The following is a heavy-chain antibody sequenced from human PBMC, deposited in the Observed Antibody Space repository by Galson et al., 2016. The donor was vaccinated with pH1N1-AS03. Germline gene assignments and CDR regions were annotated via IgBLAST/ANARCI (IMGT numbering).Heavy chain of an antibody. CDR2: INPSSGGT. CDR3: ARGGGSPLAN. CDR1: GYTFSDYY. Sequence: SVKVSCKASGYTFSDYYMHWVRQAPGQELEWMGWINPSSGGTKYTQKFQGRVTMTRDTPISTAYMELSRLTSDDTAVYFCARGGGSPLANWGQGTLVPVSS. V-gene: IGHV1-2*02. J-gene: IGHJ4*02. D-gene: IGHD1-26*01.